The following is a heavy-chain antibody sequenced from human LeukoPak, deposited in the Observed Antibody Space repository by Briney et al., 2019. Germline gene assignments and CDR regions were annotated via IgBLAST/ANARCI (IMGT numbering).Heavy chain of an antibody. CDR2: ISGDGSRT. Sequence: GGSLRLSCAASGFTFSNYAMSWVRQAPGKGLEWVSSISGDGSRTYYTDSVKGRFTISRDNSKNTLYLQMNSLRAEDTAVYYCAKWGSYRVFDYWGQGTLVTVSS. J-gene: IGHJ4*02. V-gene: IGHV3-23*01. CDR3: AKWGSYRVFDY. D-gene: IGHD3-16*02. CDR1: GFTFSNYA.